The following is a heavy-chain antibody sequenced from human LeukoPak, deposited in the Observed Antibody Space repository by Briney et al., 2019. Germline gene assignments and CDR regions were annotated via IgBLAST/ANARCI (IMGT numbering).Heavy chain of an antibody. CDR3: ARVLGGATHYLDY. CDR1: GGSLSGYY. V-gene: IGHV4-59*01. J-gene: IGHJ4*02. D-gene: IGHD1-26*01. CDR2: IYYSGST. Sequence: SETLSLTCAVYGGSLSGYYWSWIRQPPGKGLEWIGYIYYSGSTNYNPSLKSRVTISVDTSKNQFSLKLSSVTAADTAVYYCARVLGGATHYLDYWGQGTLVTVSS.